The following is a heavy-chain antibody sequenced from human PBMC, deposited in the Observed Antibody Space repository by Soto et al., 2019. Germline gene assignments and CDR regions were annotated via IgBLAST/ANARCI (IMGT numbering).Heavy chain of an antibody. CDR2: IYYSGST. CDR3: ARQDWQLVSIDY. CDR1: GGSISSSSYY. J-gene: IGHJ4*02. Sequence: QLQLQESGPGLVKPSETLSLTCTVSGGSISSSSYYWGWIRQPPGKGLEWIGSIYYSGSTYYNPSLKSRVTISVDTSKNQFSLKLSSVTAADTAVYYCARQDWQLVSIDYWGQGTLVTVSS. D-gene: IGHD6-13*01. V-gene: IGHV4-39*01.